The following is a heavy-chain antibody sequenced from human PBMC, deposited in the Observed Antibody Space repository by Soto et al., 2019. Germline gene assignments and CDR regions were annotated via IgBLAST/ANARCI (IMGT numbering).Heavy chain of an antibody. CDR1: GVSITSGPYF. CDR3: ARRGYNYDYTY. J-gene: IGHJ4*02. D-gene: IGHD3-16*01. CDR2: IFYSGST. V-gene: IGHV4-31*03. Sequence: QVQLQESGPGLVKPSQTLSLTCTVSGVSITSGPYFWTWIRQRPGKGLEWIGYIFYSGSTDYNPSLKSRVFISVVTSKNQFSLKLTAVTAADTAVYFCARRGYNYDYTYWGQGSLVTVSS.